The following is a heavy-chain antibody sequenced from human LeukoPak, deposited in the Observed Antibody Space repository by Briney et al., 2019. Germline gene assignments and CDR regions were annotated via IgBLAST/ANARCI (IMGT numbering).Heavy chain of an antibody. CDR2: INLDGSRK. J-gene: IGHJ4*02. CDR1: GFTFSDYW. Sequence: GGSLTLSCATSGFTFSDYWMSWARQAPGKGLEWVGNINLDGSRKYYDDSVKGRFTISRDNAKNSLYLQMNSLRAEDTAVYYCARGSSWLDYWGQGTLVTVSS. D-gene: IGHD6-13*01. CDR3: ARGSSWLDY. V-gene: IGHV3-7*01.